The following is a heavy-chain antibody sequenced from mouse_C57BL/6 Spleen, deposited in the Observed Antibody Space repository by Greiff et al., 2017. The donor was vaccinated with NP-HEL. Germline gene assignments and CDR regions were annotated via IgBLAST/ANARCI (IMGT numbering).Heavy chain of an antibody. CDR3: ARRDLGYAMDY. Sequence: EVKVVESGGGLVQPGGSLSLSCAASGFTFTDYYMSWVRPPPGKALEWLGFIRNKANGYTTEYSASVKGRFTISRDNYQSILYLQMNALRAEDSATYYCARRDLGYAMDYWGQGTSVTGSS. V-gene: IGHV7-3*01. CDR1: GFTFTDYY. CDR2: IRNKANGYTT. D-gene: IGHD3-1*01. J-gene: IGHJ4*01.